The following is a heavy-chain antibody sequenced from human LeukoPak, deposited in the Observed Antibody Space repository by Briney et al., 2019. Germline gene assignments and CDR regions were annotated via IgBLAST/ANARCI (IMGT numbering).Heavy chain of an antibody. CDR1: GFTFSTCA. Sequence: GGSLRLSCAASGFTFSTCAINWVRQAPGKGLEWVSAISGSGSKTYYADSVKGRFTISRDNPNNTLYLQMNSLRPEDTAVHYCVKEPRGYSFSFDIWGQGTMVTVSS. J-gene: IGHJ3*02. CDR2: ISGSGSKT. D-gene: IGHD5-18*01. CDR3: VKEPRGYSFSFDI. V-gene: IGHV3-23*01.